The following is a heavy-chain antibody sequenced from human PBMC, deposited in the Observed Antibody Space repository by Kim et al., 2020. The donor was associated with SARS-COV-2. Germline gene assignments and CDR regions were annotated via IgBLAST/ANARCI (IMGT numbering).Heavy chain of an antibody. CDR1: GGSISSSSYY. V-gene: IGHV4-39*01. CDR3: ARHGPGKAKYPLTTVTTKPYWYVDL. D-gene: IGHD4-17*01. Sequence: SETLSLTCTVYGGSISSSSYYWGWIRQPPGKGLEWIGSIYYSGSTYYNPSLKSRVTISVDTSKNQFSLKLSSVTAADTAVYYCARHGPGKAKYPLTTVTTKPYWYVDLWGRGTLLTVSS. J-gene: IGHJ2*01. CDR2: IYYSGST.